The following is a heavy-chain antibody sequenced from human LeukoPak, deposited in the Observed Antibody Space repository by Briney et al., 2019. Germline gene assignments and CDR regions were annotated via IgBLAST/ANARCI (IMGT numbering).Heavy chain of an antibody. CDR1: GFTFDDYA. V-gene: IGHV3-23*01. Sequence: GRSLRLSCAASGFTFDDYAMSWVRQAPGKGLEWVSAISGSGGSTYYADSVKGRFTISRDNSKNTLYLQMNSLRAEDTAVYYCAQAGGSYPLYFDYWGQGTLVTVSS. CDR3: AQAGGSYPLYFDY. CDR2: ISGSGGST. J-gene: IGHJ4*02. D-gene: IGHD1-26*01.